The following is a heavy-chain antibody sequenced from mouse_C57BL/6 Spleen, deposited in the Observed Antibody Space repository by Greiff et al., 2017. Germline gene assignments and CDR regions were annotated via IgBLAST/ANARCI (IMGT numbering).Heavy chain of an antibody. J-gene: IGHJ4*01. CDR1: GYTFTDYY. CDR2: INPYNGGT. Sequence: EVQLQQSGPVLVKPGASVKMSCKASGYTFTDYYMNWVKQSHGKSLEWIGVINPYNGGTSYNQKFKGKATLTVDKSSSTTYMELNSLTSEDSAVYYCARREDYSNYVRAMDYWGQGTSVTVSS. CDR3: ARREDYSNYVRAMDY. V-gene: IGHV1-19*01. D-gene: IGHD2-5*01.